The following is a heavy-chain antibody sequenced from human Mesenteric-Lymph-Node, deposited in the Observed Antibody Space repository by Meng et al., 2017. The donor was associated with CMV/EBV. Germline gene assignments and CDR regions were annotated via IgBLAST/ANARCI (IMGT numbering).Heavy chain of an antibody. D-gene: IGHD1-26*01. Sequence: SVKVSCKASGGTFSSYAISWVRQAPGQGLEWMGGIIPILGIANYAQKFQGRVTITADKSTSTAYMELNSLRSEDTAVYYCARESRDSGSYWAPYYFDYWGQGTLVTVSS. CDR3: ARESRDSGSYWAPYYFDY. CDR1: GGTFSSYA. V-gene: IGHV1-69*10. CDR2: IIPILGIA. J-gene: IGHJ4*02.